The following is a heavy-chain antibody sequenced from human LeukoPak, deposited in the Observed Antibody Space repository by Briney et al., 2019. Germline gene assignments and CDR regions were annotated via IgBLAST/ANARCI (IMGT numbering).Heavy chain of an antibody. CDR2: ISYDGSNK. J-gene: IGHJ4*02. V-gene: IGHV3-30*04. CDR3: AKDLWVQRQRGTIFDY. CDR1: GFTFSSYA. Sequence: PGGSLRLSCAASGFTFSSYAMHWVRQAPGKGLEWVAVISYDGSNKYYADSVKGRFTISRDNSKNTLYLQMNSLRAEDTAVYYCAKDLWVQRQRGTIFDYWGQGTLVTVSS. D-gene: IGHD6-13*01.